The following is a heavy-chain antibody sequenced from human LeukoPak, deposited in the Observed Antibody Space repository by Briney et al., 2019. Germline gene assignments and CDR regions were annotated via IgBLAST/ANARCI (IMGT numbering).Heavy chain of an antibody. Sequence: PSQTLSLTCAVSGVSFNDYYWSWVRQTPGKGLEWIGEINHSGYTNDSPSLKSRVTLSIDTSRKQFSLNLRSVTVADTGIYYCTRMTTGHDYWGQGTLVTVSS. CDR2: INHSGYT. J-gene: IGHJ4*02. CDR1: GVSFNDYY. V-gene: IGHV4-34*01. D-gene: IGHD4-17*01. CDR3: TRMTTGHDY.